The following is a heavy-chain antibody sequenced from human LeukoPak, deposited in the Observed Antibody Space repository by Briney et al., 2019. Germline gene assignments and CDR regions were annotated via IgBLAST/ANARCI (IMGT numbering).Heavy chain of an antibody. CDR3: ASSPFSTYYFDF. CDR2: IYSDGNT. Sequence: PGGSLRLSCAASGCTVSSNYMSWVRQAPGKGLEGGSVIYSDGNTFYADSVKGRFIISRDNSKNTLYLQMNSLRADDTAVYYCASSPFSTYYFDFWGQGALVTVSS. CDR1: GCTVSSNY. V-gene: IGHV3-66*01. J-gene: IGHJ4*02.